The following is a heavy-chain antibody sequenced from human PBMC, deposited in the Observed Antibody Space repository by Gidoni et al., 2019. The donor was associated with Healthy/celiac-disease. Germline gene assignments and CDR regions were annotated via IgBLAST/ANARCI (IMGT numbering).Heavy chain of an antibody. CDR1: GGSISSGGYY. V-gene: IGHV4-31*03. CDR3: ARGQVGPEITIFGVAHDY. Sequence: QVQLQESGPGLVKPSQTLSLTCTVSGGSISSGGYYWSWIRQHPGKGLEWIGYIYYSGSTYYNPSLKSRVTISVDTSKNQFSLKLSSVTAADTAVYYCARGQVGPEITIFGVAHDYWGQGTLVTVSS. J-gene: IGHJ4*02. CDR2: IYYSGST. D-gene: IGHD3-3*01.